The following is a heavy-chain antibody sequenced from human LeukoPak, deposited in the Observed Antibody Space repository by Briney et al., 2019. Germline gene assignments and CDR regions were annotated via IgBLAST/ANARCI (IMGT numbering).Heavy chain of an antibody. CDR2: IHYCGNT. D-gene: IGHD3-3*01. CDR3: AREGGDFVGTIFP. Sequence: PSETLPLTCSVSVHPLRPYHWRWLRQPPGRGLEWVGYIHYCGNTNYNPSLESRLTMSLDNSKNQSAPNQSAVTAADPAVYYCAREGGDFVGTIFPWGQAILLTVSS. V-gene: IGHV4-59*01. J-gene: IGHJ5*02. CDR1: VHPLRPYH.